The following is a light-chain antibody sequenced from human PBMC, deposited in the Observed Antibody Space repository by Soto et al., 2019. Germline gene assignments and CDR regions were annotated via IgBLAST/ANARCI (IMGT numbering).Light chain of an antibody. V-gene: IGKV1-5*01. CDR3: QQYDSYPYT. CDR1: HNIGSW. J-gene: IGKJ2*01. Sequence: DIQMTQSPSTLSASVGDRVTITCRASHNIGSWLAWYQQMPGKAPNLLIYGASSLQSGVPSRFSGSGLGTEFTLTISSLQPADCATYNCQQYDSYPYTFDQGTKLEIK. CDR2: GAS.